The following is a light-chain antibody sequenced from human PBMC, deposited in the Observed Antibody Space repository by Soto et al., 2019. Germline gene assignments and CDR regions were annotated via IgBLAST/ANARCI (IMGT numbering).Light chain of an antibody. CDR2: HAS. V-gene: IGKV3-15*01. J-gene: IGKJ5*01. CDR3: QQLNYWPRIT. Sequence: EIVMTQSPAALSVSPGERATLSCRASQSVSSDLAWYQQKPGQSPRLLIFHASDRATGVPARISGSGSGTEFTLTISSLQSEDFAVYYCQQLNYWPRITFGQGTRLEIK. CDR1: QSVSSD.